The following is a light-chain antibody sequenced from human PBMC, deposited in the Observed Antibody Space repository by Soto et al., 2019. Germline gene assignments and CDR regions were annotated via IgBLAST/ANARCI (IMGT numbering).Light chain of an antibody. CDR1: QGISSY. V-gene: IGKV1-9*01. Sequence: DIPLTQSPSFLSAAVGDRVTIICRASQGISSYLAWYQQKPGKGPKLLIYAASTLQSGVPLRFSGSGSGTEFTLTGSSLQPEDFATYYCQQLNSYPITCGQGTRLEIK. J-gene: IGKJ5*01. CDR2: AAS. CDR3: QQLNSYPIT.